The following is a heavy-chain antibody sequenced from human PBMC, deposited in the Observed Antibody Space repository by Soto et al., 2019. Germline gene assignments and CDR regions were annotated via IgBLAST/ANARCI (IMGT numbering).Heavy chain of an antibody. CDR3: ARDCPPTWAKYGFDI. Sequence: GGSLRLSCAASGFSFSTYSMNWVRQAPGKGLEWVSSISTSSTYIYYADSVEGRFTISRDNARNSLFLQMNSLRAEETAVYYCARDCPPTWAKYGFDIWGQGTMVTVSS. D-gene: IGHD1-1*01. J-gene: IGHJ3*02. CDR2: ISTSSTYI. CDR1: GFSFSTYS. V-gene: IGHV3-21*01.